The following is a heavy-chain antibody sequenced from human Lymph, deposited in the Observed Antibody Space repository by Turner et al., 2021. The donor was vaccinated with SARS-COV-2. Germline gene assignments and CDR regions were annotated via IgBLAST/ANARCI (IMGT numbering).Heavy chain of an antibody. CDR1: GVTSSSYW. CDR3: ARVGVRFEWSDGYHYYYAMDV. CDR2: IKQDGSEK. Sequence: EVRLVESGGGLVQPGVSQRLSCAATGVTSSSYWMRWVRQAPGKGLEWVANIKQDGSEKYYVDSVKGRFTISRDNAKNSLYLKMNSLRADDTAVYFCARVGVRFEWSDGYHYYYAMDVWGQGTTVTVSS. D-gene: IGHD3-3*01. V-gene: IGHV3-7*03. J-gene: IGHJ6*02.